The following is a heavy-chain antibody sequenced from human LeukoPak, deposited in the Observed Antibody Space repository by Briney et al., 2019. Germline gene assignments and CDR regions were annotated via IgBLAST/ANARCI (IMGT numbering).Heavy chain of an antibody. J-gene: IGHJ4*02. CDR3: AREVRDILTGYYKDY. CDR1: GFTFSSYS. V-gene: IGHV3-21*01. CDR2: ISSNSSYI. Sequence: GGSLRLSCAASGFTFSSYSMNWVRQAPGKGLEWVSSISSNSSYIYYADSAKGRFTISRDNAKNSLYLQMNSLRAEDTAVYYCAREVRDILTGYYKDYWGQGTLVTVSS. D-gene: IGHD3-9*01.